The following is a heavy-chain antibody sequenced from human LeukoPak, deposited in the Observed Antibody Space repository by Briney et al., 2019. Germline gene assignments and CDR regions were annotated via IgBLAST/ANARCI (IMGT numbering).Heavy chain of an antibody. J-gene: IGHJ3*02. CDR2: IIPLFNRP. CDR1: GGTFNSHA. CDR3: AREGTGSNWWRAFDI. V-gene: IGHV1-69*13. Sequence: SVKVSCKASGGTFNSHAINWARQAPGHGLEWMGAIIPLFNRPNYAEKFQGRLTITADEASSTAYMEMSRLRSDDTAVYYCAREGTGSNWWRAFDIWGQGTMVTVSS. D-gene: IGHD3/OR15-3a*01.